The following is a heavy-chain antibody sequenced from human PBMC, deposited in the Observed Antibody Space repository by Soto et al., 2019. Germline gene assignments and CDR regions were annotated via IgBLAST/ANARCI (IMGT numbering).Heavy chain of an antibody. V-gene: IGHV3-21*01. CDR1: GFTFSSYS. D-gene: IGHD5-12*01. Sequence: GGSLRLSCAASGFTFSSYSMNWVRQAPGEGLEWVSSISSSSSYIYYADSVKGRFTISRDNAKNSLYLQMNSLRAEDTAVYYCARDRIVATIFDYYMDVWGKGTTVTVSS. J-gene: IGHJ6*03. CDR2: ISSSSSYI. CDR3: ARDRIVATIFDYYMDV.